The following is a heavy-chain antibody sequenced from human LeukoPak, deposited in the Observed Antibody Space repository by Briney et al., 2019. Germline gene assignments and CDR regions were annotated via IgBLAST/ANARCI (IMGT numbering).Heavy chain of an antibody. D-gene: IGHD6-13*01. V-gene: IGHV3-33*01. CDR2: IWYDGSNK. CDR1: GFTFSSYG. J-gene: IGHJ4*02. Sequence: GGSLRLSCAASGFTFSSYGMHWVRQAPGKGLEWVAVIWYDGSNKYYADSVKGRFTISRDNSKNTLYLQMNSLRAEDTAVYYCARAGPGYSSSWYSRFDRRFDYWGQGTLVTVSS. CDR3: ARAGPGYSSSWYSRFDRRFDY.